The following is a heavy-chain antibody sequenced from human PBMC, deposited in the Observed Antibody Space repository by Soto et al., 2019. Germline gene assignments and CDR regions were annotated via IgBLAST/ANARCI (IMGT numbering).Heavy chain of an antibody. CDR1: GFTFSSYA. D-gene: IGHD6-13*01. CDR2: ISGSGGST. V-gene: IGHV3-23*01. J-gene: IGHJ4*02. Sequence: PGGSLRLSCAASGFTFSSYAMSWVRQAPGKGLEWVSAISGSGGSTYYADSVKGRFTISRDNSKNTLYLQMNSLRAEDTAVYYCAKSVGSSSWKGTVDYWGQGTLVPVPQ. CDR3: AKSVGSSSWKGTVDY.